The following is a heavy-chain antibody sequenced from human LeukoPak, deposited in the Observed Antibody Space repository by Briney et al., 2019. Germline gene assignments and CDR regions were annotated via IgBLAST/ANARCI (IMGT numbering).Heavy chain of an antibody. CDR2: INPNSAAS. D-gene: IGHD3-10*01. V-gene: IGHV1-2*06. Sequence: ASVKVSCKASGYTFTGYFMHWVRQAPGQGLEWMGQINPNSAASHYAQKFQDRVTMTSDTSINMAYMELRSLRSDDTAVYYCARDFYGSRPGAFDYWGQGTLITVSS. CDR3: ARDFYGSRPGAFDY. CDR1: GYTFTGYF. J-gene: IGHJ4*02.